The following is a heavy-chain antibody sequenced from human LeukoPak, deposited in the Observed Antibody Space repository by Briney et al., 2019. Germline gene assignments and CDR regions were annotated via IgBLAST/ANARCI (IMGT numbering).Heavy chain of an antibody. J-gene: IGHJ6*02. D-gene: IGHD5-18*01. CDR1: GYSFTSNW. V-gene: IGHV5-10-1*01. CDR2: IDPSDSYT. CDR3: ARRGYTYHGMDV. Sequence: GGSLKISCKGSGYSFTSNWISWVRQMPGKGLEWMGRIDPSDSYTDYSPSFQGHVTISADKSTSTAYLQWSSLKASDIAIYDCARRGYTYHGMDVWGQGTTVTVSS.